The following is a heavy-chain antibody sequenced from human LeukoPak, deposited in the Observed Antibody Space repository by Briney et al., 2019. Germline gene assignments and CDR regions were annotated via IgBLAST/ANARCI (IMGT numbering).Heavy chain of an antibody. V-gene: IGHV3-23*01. Sequence: GGTLRLSCAASGFTFSNHGLNWVRQAPGKGLEWVSGIGPSADIKYYADSVKGRFTISRDNSKNMLYLEVISLTADHTAVYYCAKDDAWLRFGEWSQGTLVTVSS. J-gene: IGHJ4*02. D-gene: IGHD3-10*01. CDR1: GFTFSNHG. CDR2: IGPSADIK. CDR3: AKDDAWLRFGE.